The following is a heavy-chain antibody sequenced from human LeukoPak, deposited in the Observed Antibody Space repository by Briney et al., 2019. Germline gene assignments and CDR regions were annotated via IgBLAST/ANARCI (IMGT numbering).Heavy chain of an antibody. CDR1: GVTFTNYA. CDR3: AKVPAGNKVEY. D-gene: IGHD6-19*01. CDR2: ISISGGST. J-gene: IGHJ4*02. V-gene: IGHV3-23*01. Sequence: GGSLSLSCAASGVTFTNYAMTWVRQAPGKGLEWVSGISISGGSTDYADSVKGRFTISRDNSKNTLYLQMNSLRADDTAVYYCAKVPAGNKVEYWGQGTLVTVSS.